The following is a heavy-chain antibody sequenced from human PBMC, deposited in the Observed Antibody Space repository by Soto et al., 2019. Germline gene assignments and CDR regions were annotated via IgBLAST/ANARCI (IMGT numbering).Heavy chain of an antibody. D-gene: IGHD2-15*01. V-gene: IGHV3-74*01. J-gene: IGHJ6*02. Sequence: EGQLVESGGGLVQPGGSLRLSCAASGFSLSSYWMHWVCQVPGKGLVWVSRINSDGSSATYADSVKGRFTISRDNAKNTLDLQINSLRAEDTAVYYCARGHPIVVVVAALYGLDVWGQGTTVTVSS. CDR1: GFSLSSYW. CDR2: INSDGSSA. CDR3: ARGHPIVVVVAALYGLDV.